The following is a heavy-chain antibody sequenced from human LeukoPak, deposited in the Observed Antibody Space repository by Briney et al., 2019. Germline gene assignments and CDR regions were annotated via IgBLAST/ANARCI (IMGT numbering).Heavy chain of an antibody. CDR3: ARDQDYDFWSGPDY. Sequence: ASVKVSCKASGGTFSSYAISWVRQAPGQGLEWMGGIIPIFGTANYAQKFQGRVTMTTDTSTSTAYMELRSLRSDDTAVYYCARDQDYDFWSGPDYWGQGTLVTVSS. J-gene: IGHJ4*02. CDR2: IIPIFGTA. V-gene: IGHV1-69*05. CDR1: GGTFSSYA. D-gene: IGHD3-3*01.